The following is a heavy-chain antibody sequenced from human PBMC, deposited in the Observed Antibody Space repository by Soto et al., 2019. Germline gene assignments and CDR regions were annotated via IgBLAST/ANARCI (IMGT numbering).Heavy chain of an antibody. CDR3: ARVEKYCSGGSCYRVVDY. CDR1: GGSSSSYD. J-gene: IGHJ4*02. CDR2: IYYSGST. D-gene: IGHD2-15*01. V-gene: IGHV4-59*01. Sequence: PSETLSLTYSVSGGSSSSYDGSCIRKPPGKGLEWIGYIYYSGSTNYNPSLKSRVTISVDTSKNQFSLKLSSVTAADTAVYYCARVEKYCSGGSCYRVVDYWGQGTLVTVSS.